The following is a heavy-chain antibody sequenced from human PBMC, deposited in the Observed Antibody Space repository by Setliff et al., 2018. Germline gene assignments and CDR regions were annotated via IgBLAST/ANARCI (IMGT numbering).Heavy chain of an antibody. J-gene: IGHJ4*01. CDR1: GDSVTNVHHY. CDR2: IFNRVTT. D-gene: IGHD3-16*01. CDR3: ARVSAMLGGNFDT. Sequence: PSETLSLTCSVSGDSVTNVHHYWSWIRQSPGKGLEWLGNIFNRVTTFYNPSFESRLVISADPSRNQFSLQLASVTAADTAVYFCARVSAMLGGNFDTWGPGSLVTVSS. V-gene: IGHV4-30-4*08.